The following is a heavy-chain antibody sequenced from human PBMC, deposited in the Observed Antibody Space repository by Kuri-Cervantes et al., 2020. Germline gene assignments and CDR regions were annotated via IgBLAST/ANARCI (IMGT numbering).Heavy chain of an antibody. CDR3: ARDDPPGYSRAASIDI. Sequence: GESLKISCAASGFMFSIYNMNWVRQPPGKGPEWVSSISGDRNSIYYADSVKGRFTISRDDAKNSLYLHMDNLRVEDTAVYYCARDDPPGYSRAASIDIWGQGTMVTVSS. J-gene: IGHJ3*02. V-gene: IGHV3-21*01. CDR1: GFMFSIYN. D-gene: IGHD2-15*01. CDR2: ISGDRNSI.